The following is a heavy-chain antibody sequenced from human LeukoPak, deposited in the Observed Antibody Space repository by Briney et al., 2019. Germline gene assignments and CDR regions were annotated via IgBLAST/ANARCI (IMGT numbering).Heavy chain of an antibody. J-gene: IGHJ3*02. V-gene: IGHV1-8*03. CDR3: ASFDIAARPEGDAFDI. Sequence: ASVKVSCKASGYTFTSYDINWVRQATGQGLEWMGWMNPNSGNTGYAQKFQGRVTITRNTSISTAYMELSSLRSEDTAVYYCASFDIAARPEGDAFDIWGQGTMVTVSS. CDR2: MNPNSGNT. CDR1: GYTFTSYD. D-gene: IGHD6-6*01.